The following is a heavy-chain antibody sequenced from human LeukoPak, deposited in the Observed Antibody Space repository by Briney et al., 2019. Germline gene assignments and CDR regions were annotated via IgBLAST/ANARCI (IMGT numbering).Heavy chain of an antibody. J-gene: IGHJ5*02. Sequence: SETLSLTCTASGGSISTYFWTWIRQFPGKGLEWIGYIYYTGTTSYNPSLKSRVAISVDTSKNQFSLSLSSVTAADTAVYYCARYHQPSGPNWLDRWGQGTLVTVSS. CDR2: IYYTGTT. CDR1: GGSISTYF. D-gene: IGHD2-15*01. CDR3: ARYHQPSGPNWLDR. V-gene: IGHV4-59*01.